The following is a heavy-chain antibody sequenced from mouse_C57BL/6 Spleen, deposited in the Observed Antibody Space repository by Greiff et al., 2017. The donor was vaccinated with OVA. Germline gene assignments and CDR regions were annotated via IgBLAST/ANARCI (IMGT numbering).Heavy chain of an antibody. Sequence: QVHVKQSGAELVKPGASVKISCKASGYAFSSYWMNWVKQRPGKGLEWIGQIYPGDGDTNYNGKFKGKATLTVDKSSSTAYMQLSSLTSEDSAVYYCARGAAQAPHYFDYWGQGTTLTVSS. D-gene: IGHD3-2*02. CDR2: IYPGDGDT. J-gene: IGHJ2*01. CDR1: GYAFSSYW. CDR3: ARGAAQAPHYFDY. V-gene: IGHV1-80*01.